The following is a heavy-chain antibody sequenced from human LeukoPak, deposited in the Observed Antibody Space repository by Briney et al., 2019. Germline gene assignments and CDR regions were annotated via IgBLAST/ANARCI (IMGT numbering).Heavy chain of an antibody. CDR2: IYHTGST. Sequence: PSETLSLTCTVSGYSISSGYYWGWIRQPPGKGLEWIGSIYHTGSTYYNLPLKSRVTISVDTSKNQFSLKLSSVTAADTAVYYCARGFRGASFDYWGQGTLVTVSS. CDR3: ARGFRGASFDY. CDR1: GYSISSGYY. D-gene: IGHD1-26*01. J-gene: IGHJ4*02. V-gene: IGHV4-38-2*02.